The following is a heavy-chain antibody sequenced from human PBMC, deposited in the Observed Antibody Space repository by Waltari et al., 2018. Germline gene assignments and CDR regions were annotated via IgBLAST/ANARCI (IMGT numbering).Heavy chain of an antibody. CDR2: IYYSGST. CDR1: GGSISSYY. J-gene: IGHJ4*02. Sequence: QVQLQESGPGLVKPSETLSLTCTVSGGSISSYYWSWIRQPPGKGLEWIGYIYYSGSTNDNPSLKSRVTISVDTSKNQVSLKLSSVTAADTAVYYCARYITIFGVAYYFDYWGQGTLVTVSS. D-gene: IGHD3-3*01. V-gene: IGHV4-59*01. CDR3: ARYITIFGVAYYFDY.